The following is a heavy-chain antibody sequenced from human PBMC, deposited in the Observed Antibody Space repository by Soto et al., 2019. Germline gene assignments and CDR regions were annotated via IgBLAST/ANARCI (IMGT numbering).Heavy chain of an antibody. Sequence: QVKLVQSGAEVKKPGASVKVSCKASGYTFTNYGISWVRQAPGQGLEWMGWISAYNGNTNYVQKLQGRVTMTTDTSTSTAYMELRSLRSDDTAVYYCARMGWAPLLWFGECYFDYWGQGTLVTVSS. CDR3: ARMGWAPLLWFGECYFDY. CDR1: GYTFTNYG. CDR2: ISAYNGNT. J-gene: IGHJ4*02. V-gene: IGHV1-18*01. D-gene: IGHD3-10*01.